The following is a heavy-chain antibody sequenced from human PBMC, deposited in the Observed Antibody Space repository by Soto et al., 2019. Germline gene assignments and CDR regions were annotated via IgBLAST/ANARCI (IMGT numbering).Heavy chain of an antibody. CDR1: GFSLSTGGVG. V-gene: IGHV2-5*02. CDR3: AHSPFYGDKLDY. J-gene: IGHJ4*02. Sequence: QITLKESGPTLVKPTQTLTLTCTFSGFSLSTGGVGVGWIRQPPGKALEWLASIYWDNDKRYSPSLKGRLTITKDPSKHQVVLTMTNMDPVDTATYYCAHSPFYGDKLDYWGQGTLVTVSS. D-gene: IGHD4-17*01. CDR2: IYWDNDK.